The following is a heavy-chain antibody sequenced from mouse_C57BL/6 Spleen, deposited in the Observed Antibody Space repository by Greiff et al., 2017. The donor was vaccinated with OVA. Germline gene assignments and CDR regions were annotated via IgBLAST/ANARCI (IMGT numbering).Heavy chain of an antibody. V-gene: IGHV1-54*01. CDR3: AIIYDCYDTFAY. J-gene: IGHJ3*01. CDR2: ISPGSGGN. CDR1: GYAFTNYL. D-gene: IGHD2-3*01. Sequence: QVQLQQSGAELVRPGTSVKVSCKASGYAFTNYLIEWVKQWPGQGLEWIGEISPGSGGNNDNEKFKGKATLTTDKSSSTAYMQLSRLTSEDSAVYFCAIIYDCYDTFAYWGQGTLVTVSA.